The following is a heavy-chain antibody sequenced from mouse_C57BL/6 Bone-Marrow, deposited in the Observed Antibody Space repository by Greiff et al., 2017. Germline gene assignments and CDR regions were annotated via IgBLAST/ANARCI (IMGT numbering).Heavy chain of an antibody. CDR1: GYSITSGYY. J-gene: IGHJ2*01. Sequence: EVKLMESGPGLVKPSQSLSLTCSVTGYSITSGYYWNWIRQFPGNKLEWMGYISYDGSNKYNPSLKNRISITRDTSKNQFFLKLNSVTTEDTATYYCARDRARTGGAFDYWGQGTTLTVSS. V-gene: IGHV3-6*01. CDR2: ISYDGSN. D-gene: IGHD4-1*01. CDR3: ARDRARTGGAFDY.